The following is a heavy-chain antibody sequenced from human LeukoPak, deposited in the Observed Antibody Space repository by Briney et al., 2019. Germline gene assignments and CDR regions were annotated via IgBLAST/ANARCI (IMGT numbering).Heavy chain of an antibody. J-gene: IGHJ4*02. CDR2: IYHSGST. CDR3: ARRSYSSGYYYFDY. CDR1: GYSISSGYY. Sequence: SETLSLTCTVSGYSISSGYYWGWIRQPPGKGLEWIGSIYHSGSTYYNPSLKSRVTISVDTSKNQFSLKLSSVTAADTAVYYCARRSYSSGYYYFDYWGQGTLVTVSS. V-gene: IGHV4-38-2*02. D-gene: IGHD3-22*01.